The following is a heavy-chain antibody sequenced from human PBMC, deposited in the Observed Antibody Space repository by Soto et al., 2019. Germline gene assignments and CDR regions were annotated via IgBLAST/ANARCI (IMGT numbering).Heavy chain of an antibody. V-gene: IGHV4-31*03. D-gene: IGHD6-13*01. J-gene: IGHJ4*02. Sequence: PSETLSLTCTVSGGSISSGGYYWSWIRQHPGKGLEWIGYIYYSGSTYYNPSLKSRVTISVDTSKNQFSLKLSSVTAADTAVYYCARAIAAAAYFDYWGQGTLVTVSS. CDR1: GGSISSGGYY. CDR3: ARAIAAAAYFDY. CDR2: IYYSGST.